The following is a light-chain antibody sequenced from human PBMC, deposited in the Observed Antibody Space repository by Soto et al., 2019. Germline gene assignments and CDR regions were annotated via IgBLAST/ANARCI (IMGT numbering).Light chain of an antibody. CDR3: QQYGSSPWT. V-gene: IGKV3-20*01. CDR2: GAS. CDR1: QSVSSSY. Sequence: EIVLTQSPGTLSLSPGERATLSCRASQSVSSSYLAWYQQKPGQAPRPLIYGASSRAIGIPDRFSGSGSGTDFTLTISRLEREDFAVYYCQQYGSSPWTGGQGTKVEIK. J-gene: IGKJ1*01.